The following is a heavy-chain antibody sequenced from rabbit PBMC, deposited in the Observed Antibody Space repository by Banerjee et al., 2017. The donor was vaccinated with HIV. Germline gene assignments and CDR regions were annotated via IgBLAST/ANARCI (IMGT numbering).Heavy chain of an antibody. Sequence: QSLEESGGDLVKPGASLTLTCTASGFSFSSSYYMCWVRQAPGKGLEWIGCIYTDGSGSTAYANWAKGRFTISSDNAQNTVDLQMNSLTAADTATYFCARNANGGWDLWGPGTLVTVS. CDR1: GFSFSSSYY. D-gene: IGHD4-1*01. CDR2: IYTDGSGST. CDR3: ARNANGGWDL. J-gene: IGHJ4*01. V-gene: IGHV1S40*01.